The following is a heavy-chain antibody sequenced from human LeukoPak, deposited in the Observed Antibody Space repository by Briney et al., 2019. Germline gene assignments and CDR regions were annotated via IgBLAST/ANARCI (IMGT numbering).Heavy chain of an antibody. J-gene: IGHJ6*03. CDR3: ARQGCYDVLIGPGHYFYYTDV. Sequence: PSETLSLTCAVYGGSFSGYYWSWIRQPPGKGLEWIGEINHSGPTKYNPSLKSRVVISVDTSKNQFSLKLSSVTAADTAVYYCARQGCYDVLIGPGHYFYYTDVWGKGTTVTVSS. D-gene: IGHD3-9*01. CDR1: GGSFSGYY. CDR2: INHSGPT. V-gene: IGHV4-34*01.